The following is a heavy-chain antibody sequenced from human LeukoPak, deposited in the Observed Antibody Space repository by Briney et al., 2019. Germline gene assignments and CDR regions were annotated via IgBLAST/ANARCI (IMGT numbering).Heavy chain of an antibody. D-gene: IGHD1-26*01. CDR2: IYYSGST. V-gene: IGHV4-39*07. CDR1: GGSISSSSYY. J-gene: IGHJ4*02. CDR3: ARDRAEGPIVGATTGY. Sequence: SETLSLTCTVSGGSISSSSYYWGWIRQPPGKGLEWIGSIYYSGSTYYNPSLKSRVTISVDTSKNQFSLKLSSVTAADTAVYYCARDRAEGPIVGATTGYWGQGTLVTVSS.